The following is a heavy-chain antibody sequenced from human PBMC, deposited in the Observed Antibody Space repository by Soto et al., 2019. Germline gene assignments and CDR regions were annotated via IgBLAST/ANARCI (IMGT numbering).Heavy chain of an antibody. CDR1: GFTVSSTY. J-gene: IGHJ6*02. CDR2: IYGGLTT. V-gene: IGHV3-53*01. D-gene: IGHD6-13*01. Sequence: GGSLRLSCAASGFTVSSTYMTWVRQAPGKGLEWVSVIYGGLTTSYADSVRGRFTISRDNSKNTLFLQMNSLRAEDTAVYYCARDRIEAAGTPRFNYYFGMDVWGLGTTVTVSS. CDR3: ARDRIEAAGTPRFNYYFGMDV.